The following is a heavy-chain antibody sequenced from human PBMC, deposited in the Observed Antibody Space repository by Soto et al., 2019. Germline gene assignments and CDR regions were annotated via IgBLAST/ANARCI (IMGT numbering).Heavy chain of an antibody. CDR2: ISSSSSTI. D-gene: IGHD5-12*01. Sequence: EVQLVESGGGLVQPGGSLRLSCAASGFTFSSYSMNWVRQAPGKGLEWVSYISSSSSTINYADSVKGRFTISRDNAKNSLYLQTNSLRGEDTAVYYCASGYDLGVYWGQGTPVTVSS. V-gene: IGHV3-48*01. CDR3: ASGYDLGVY. CDR1: GFTFSSYS. J-gene: IGHJ4*02.